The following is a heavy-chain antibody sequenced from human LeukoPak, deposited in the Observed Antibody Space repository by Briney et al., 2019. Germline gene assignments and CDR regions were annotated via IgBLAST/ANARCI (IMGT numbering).Heavy chain of an antibody. D-gene: IGHD1-1*01. CDR1: GYTFNNYP. J-gene: IGHJ4*02. CDR3: ARENWSEDY. CDR2: IRTSNGDT. Sequence: ASVKVSCKPSGYTFNNYPISWVRQAPGQGLEWMGWIRTSNGDTNYAQKFQGRLTVTTDTPTSTAYMELRSLGSDDTAIYYCARENWSEDYWGQGTLVTVSS. V-gene: IGHV1-18*01.